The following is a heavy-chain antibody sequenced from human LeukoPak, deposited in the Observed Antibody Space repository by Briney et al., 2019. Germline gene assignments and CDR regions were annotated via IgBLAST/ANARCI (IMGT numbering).Heavy chain of an antibody. Sequence: GGSLRLSCAASGFTFSSYWMSWVRQAPGKGLEWVANIKQDGSEKYYVDSVKGRFTISRDYAKNSLYLQMNSLRAEDTAVYYCARVLYGDYPGWFDPWGQGTLVTVSS. D-gene: IGHD4-17*01. CDR2: IKQDGSEK. CDR3: ARVLYGDYPGWFDP. J-gene: IGHJ5*02. V-gene: IGHV3-7*01. CDR1: GFTFSSYW.